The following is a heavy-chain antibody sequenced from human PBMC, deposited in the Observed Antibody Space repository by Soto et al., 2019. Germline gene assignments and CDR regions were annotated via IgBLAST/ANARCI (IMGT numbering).Heavy chain of an antibody. CDR1: GGSVSSGSYY. CDR2: IYYSGST. CDR3: ARASRITIFGVVIMSGFDY. Sequence: SETLSLTCTVSGGSVSSGSYYWSWIRQPPWKGLEWIGYIYYSGSTNYNPSLKSRVTISVDTSKNQFSLKLSSVTAADTAVYYCARASRITIFGVVIMSGFDYWGQGTLVTVSS. D-gene: IGHD3-3*01. J-gene: IGHJ4*02. V-gene: IGHV4-61*01.